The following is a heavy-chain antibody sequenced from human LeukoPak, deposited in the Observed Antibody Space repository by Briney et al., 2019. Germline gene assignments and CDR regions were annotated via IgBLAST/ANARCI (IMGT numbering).Heavy chain of an antibody. CDR2: ISNSGSTI. D-gene: IGHD2-2*01. V-gene: IGHV3-11*01. CDR1: GFTFSDYY. J-gene: IGHJ4*02. Sequence: GGSLRLSCAASGFTFSDYYMSWIRQAPGKGLELVSYISNSGSTIYYADSVKGRFTISRDNAKDSLYLQMNSLRAEDTAIYYCARDERGRASNQIVIVPAAIDYWGQGTLVTVSS. CDR3: ARDERGRASNQIVIVPAAIDY.